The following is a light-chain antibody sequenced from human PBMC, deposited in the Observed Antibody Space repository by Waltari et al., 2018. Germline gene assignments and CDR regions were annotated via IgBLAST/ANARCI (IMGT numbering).Light chain of an antibody. J-gene: IGLJ2*01. CDR3: AAWEDSLNGPV. Sequence: QSVLTQPPSASGTPGQKVTMSCSGGSSNIGSNTVNWYQQLPGTAPKLLIYSDNHLPSGVPDRFSGSKSGTSASLAISGLHSEDEADYHCAAWEDSLNGPVFGGGTKLTVL. CDR1: SSNIGSNT. V-gene: IGLV1-44*01. CDR2: SDN.